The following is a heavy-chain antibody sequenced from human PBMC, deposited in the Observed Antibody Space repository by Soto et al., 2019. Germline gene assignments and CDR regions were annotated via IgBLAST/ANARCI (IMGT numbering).Heavy chain of an antibody. V-gene: IGHV1-18*01. CDR2: STHTGNT. Sequence: SVKVSCKTSGYAFPHYVINWVRQAPGHGLEWMGFSTHTGNTNYAQNFQGRVVLTTDTSTSTAYMEVTSLRSDDTAVYYCARSGEHPLDYWG. J-gene: IGHJ4*01. D-gene: IGHD1-26*01. CDR1: GYAFPHYV. CDR3: ARSGEHPLDY.